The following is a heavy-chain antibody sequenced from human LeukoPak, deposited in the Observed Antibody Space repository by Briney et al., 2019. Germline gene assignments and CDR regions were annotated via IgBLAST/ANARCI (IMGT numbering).Heavy chain of an antibody. J-gene: IGHJ5*02. CDR3: ARATYSSGWPES. D-gene: IGHD6-19*01. V-gene: IGHV4-59*01. Sequence: SETLSLTCTVSGGSIISYYWSWIRQPPGKGLEWIGYIYSSGSTKYNPSLKSRVTISVDTSKSQFSLKLSSVTATDTAVYYCARATYSSGWPESWGQGTLVTVSS. CDR2: IYSSGST. CDR1: GGSIISYY.